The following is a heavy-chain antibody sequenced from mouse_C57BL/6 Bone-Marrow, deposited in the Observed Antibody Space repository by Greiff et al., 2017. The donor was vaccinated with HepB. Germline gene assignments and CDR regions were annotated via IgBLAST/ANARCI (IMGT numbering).Heavy chain of an antibody. Sequence: EVQLQQSGTVLARPGASVKMSCKTSGYTFTSYWMHWVKQRPGQGLEWIGAIYPGNSDTSYNQKFKGKAKLTAVTSASTAYMELSSLTNEDSAVYYCTNYGNYHYYAMDYWGQGTSVTVSS. CDR2: IYPGNSDT. D-gene: IGHD2-1*01. J-gene: IGHJ4*01. V-gene: IGHV1-5*01. CDR3: TNYGNYHYYAMDY. CDR1: GYTFTSYW.